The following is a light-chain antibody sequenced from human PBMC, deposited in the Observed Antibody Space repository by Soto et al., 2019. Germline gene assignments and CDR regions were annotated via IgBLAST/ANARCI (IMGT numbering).Light chain of an antibody. CDR1: QSISSY. J-gene: IGKJ2*01. CDR2: AAS. V-gene: IGKV1-39*01. CDR3: QQSYSTPYT. Sequence: DIPMTQSPSSLSASVGDRVTITCRASQSISSYLNWYQQKPGKAPKLLIYAASSLQSGVPSRFSGSGSGTDFTLTISRLQPEEFATYYCQQSYSTPYTFGQGTKLEIK.